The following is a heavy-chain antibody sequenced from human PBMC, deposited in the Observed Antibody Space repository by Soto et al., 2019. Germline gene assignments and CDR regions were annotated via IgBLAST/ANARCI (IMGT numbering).Heavy chain of an antibody. CDR1: GFTFSSYA. CDR3: ARDYYDSSGYYSGESTNDY. D-gene: IGHD3-22*01. J-gene: IGHJ4*02. Sequence: GGSLRLSCAASGFTFSSYAMSWVRQAPGKGLEWVSAISGSGGSTYYADSVKGRFTISRDNAKNSLYLQMNSLRAEDTAVYYCARDYYDSSGYYSGESTNDYWGQGTLVTVSS. V-gene: IGHV3-23*01. CDR2: ISGSGGST.